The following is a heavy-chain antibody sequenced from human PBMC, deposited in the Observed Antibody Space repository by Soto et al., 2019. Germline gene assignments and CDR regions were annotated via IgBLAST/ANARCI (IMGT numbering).Heavy chain of an antibody. V-gene: IGHV4-59*01. D-gene: IGHD6-19*01. CDR2: INYSGST. Sequence: QVQLQESGPGLVKPSETLSLNCTVSGGPISSYYWSWIRQSPGKGLEWIGYINYSGSTNYNPSLKTRVTFSVDRSKTQFSLELSSGTAADTAVYYCARGSSGWPARLVYWGQGTLVTVSS. CDR1: GGPISSYY. J-gene: IGHJ4*02. CDR3: ARGSSGWPARLVY.